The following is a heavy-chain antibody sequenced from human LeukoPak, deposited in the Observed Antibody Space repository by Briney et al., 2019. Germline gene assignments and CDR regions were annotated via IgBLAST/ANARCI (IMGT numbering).Heavy chain of an antibody. CDR3: ARDNSGGGSSSATYYFDY. D-gene: IGHD6-6*01. CDR2: ISSSSSYI. Sequence: GGSLRLSCAASGFNFSSYSMNWVRQAPGKGLEWVSSISSSSSYIYYADSVKGRFTISRDNAKNSLYLQMNSLRAEGTAVYYCARDNSGGGSSSATYYFDYWGQGTLVTVSS. V-gene: IGHV3-21*01. CDR1: GFNFSSYS. J-gene: IGHJ4*02.